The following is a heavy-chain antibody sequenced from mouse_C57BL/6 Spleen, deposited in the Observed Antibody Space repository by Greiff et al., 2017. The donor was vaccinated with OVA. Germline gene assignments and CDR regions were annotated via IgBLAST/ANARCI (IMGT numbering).Heavy chain of an antibody. CDR2: IYPGNSDT. Sequence: VQLQQSGTVLARPGASVKMSCKTSGYTFTSYWMHWVKQRPGQGLEWIGAIYPGNSDTSYNQKFKGKATLTAVTSASTAYMELSSLTNEDSAVYYCTREESFDYWGQGTTLTVSS. J-gene: IGHJ2*01. CDR1: GYTFTSYW. CDR3: TREESFDY. V-gene: IGHV1-5*01.